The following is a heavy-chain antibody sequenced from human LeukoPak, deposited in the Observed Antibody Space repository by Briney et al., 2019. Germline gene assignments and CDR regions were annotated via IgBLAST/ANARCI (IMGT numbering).Heavy chain of an antibody. V-gene: IGHV3-23*01. D-gene: IGHD6-19*01. Sequence: GGSLRLSCAASGFNFNRYDMTWIRQAPGKGLEWVSTITGRSDKTYYTDSVKGRFVTSRENSEDTLYLQMNSLRAEDTALYYRAKDGWLDDLRQGALVTVSS. CDR1: GFNFNRYD. J-gene: IGHJ4*02. CDR3: AKDGWLDD. CDR2: ITGRSDKT.